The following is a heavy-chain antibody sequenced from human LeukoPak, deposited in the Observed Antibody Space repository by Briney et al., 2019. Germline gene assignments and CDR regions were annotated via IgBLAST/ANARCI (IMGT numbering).Heavy chain of an antibody. J-gene: IGHJ4*02. CDR1: GGSFSGYY. CDR3: ARGDSSGPIDY. Sequence: WETLSLTCAVYGGSFSGYYWSWIRQPPGKGLEWIGEINHSGSTNYNPSLKSRVTISVDTSKNQFSLKLSSVTAADTAVYYCARGDSSGPIDYWGQGTLVTVSS. D-gene: IGHD3-22*01. V-gene: IGHV4-34*01. CDR2: INHSGST.